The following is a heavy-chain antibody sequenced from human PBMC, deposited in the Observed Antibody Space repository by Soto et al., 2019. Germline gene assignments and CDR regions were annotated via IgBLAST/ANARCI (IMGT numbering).Heavy chain of an antibody. CDR1: GFTFSVSA. J-gene: IGHJ4*02. Sequence: GGSLRLSCVASGFTFSVSAMTWVRQAPGKGLEWVSTTGLSGRTTYYGDSVKGRFTVSRDNSKNTLDLQMSSLRAEDTAVYYCATVHNTSRSFNFWGRGTLVTVSS. CDR2: TGLSGRTT. D-gene: IGHD1-20*01. V-gene: IGHV3-23*01. CDR3: ATVHNTSRSFNF.